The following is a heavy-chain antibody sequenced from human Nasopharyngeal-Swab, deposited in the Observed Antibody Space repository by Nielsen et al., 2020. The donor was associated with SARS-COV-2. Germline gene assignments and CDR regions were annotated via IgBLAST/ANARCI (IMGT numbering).Heavy chain of an antibody. V-gene: IGHV3-74*01. CDR2: INSDGSTT. Sequence: GESLKISCAASGFTFSSYWMHWVRQAPGKGLVWVSRINSDGSTTNYADSVRGRFTISRDNAKNTLFLQMNSLRAKDTALYYCTSDTFGPTDSWGQGTLVTVSS. D-gene: IGHD2/OR15-2a*01. CDR3: TSDTFGPTDS. CDR1: GFTFSSYW. J-gene: IGHJ4*02.